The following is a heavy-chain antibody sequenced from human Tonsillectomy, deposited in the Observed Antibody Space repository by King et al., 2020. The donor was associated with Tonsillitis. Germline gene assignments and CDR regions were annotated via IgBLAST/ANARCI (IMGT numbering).Heavy chain of an antibody. CDR2: IYYSGST. D-gene: IGHD4-17*01. V-gene: IGHV4-30-4*07. CDR1: GGSSSSGGYS. J-gene: IGHJ4*02. CDR3: ARGVAYGDYPDY. Sequence: VQLQESGPGLVKPSQTLSLTCAVSGGSSSSGGYSWSWIRQPPGKGLEWMGYIYYSGSTYYNPSLKSRVTISVDTSKNQFSLKLSSVTAADTAVYYCARGVAYGDYPDYWGQGTLVTVSS.